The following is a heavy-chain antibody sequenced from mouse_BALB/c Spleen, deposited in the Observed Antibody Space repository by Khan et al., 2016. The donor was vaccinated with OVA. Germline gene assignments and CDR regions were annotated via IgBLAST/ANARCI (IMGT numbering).Heavy chain of an antibody. D-gene: IGHD2-14*01. CDR1: GFSLSRYN. J-gene: IGHJ4*01. V-gene: IGHV2-6-4*01. CDR3: ARAYYKSDGDDAMDY. CDR2: IWGGGGT. Sequence: QVQLKESGPGLVAPSQSLSITCTVSGFSLSRYNIHWVRQPPGKGLEWLGMIWGGGGTDYNSTLKSRLSISKDNSKSQVFLKMNSLQTDDSAMYYCARAYYKSDGDDAMDYWGQGTSVTVSS.